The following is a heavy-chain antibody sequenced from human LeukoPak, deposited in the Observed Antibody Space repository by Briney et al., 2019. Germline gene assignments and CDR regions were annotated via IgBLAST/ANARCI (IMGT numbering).Heavy chain of an antibody. CDR1: GFTFSSYA. Sequence: GGSLRLSCAASGFTFSSYAMSWVRQAPGEGLEWVSAISGSCGSTYYADSVKGRFTISRDNSKNTLYLQMNRLRAEDTAVYYCAKYYDFWSGYSVYYYYMDVWGKGTTVTVSS. CDR3: AKYYDFWSGYSVYYYYMDV. CDR2: ISGSCGST. V-gene: IGHV3-23*01. J-gene: IGHJ6*03. D-gene: IGHD3-3*01.